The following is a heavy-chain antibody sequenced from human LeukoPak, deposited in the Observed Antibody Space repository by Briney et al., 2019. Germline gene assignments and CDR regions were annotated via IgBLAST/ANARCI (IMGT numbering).Heavy chain of an antibody. J-gene: IGHJ4*02. CDR3: ARDLLFHYYDSSGYYALGY. CDR1: GYTFTTYG. Sequence: ASVKVSCKASGYTFTTYGISWVRQAPGQGLEWMGWISPYNGNTNYAQNLQGRVTMTTDTSTSTAYMELRSLRSDDTVVYYCARDLLFHYYDSSGYYALGYWGQGTLVTVSS. CDR2: ISPYNGNT. V-gene: IGHV1-18*01. D-gene: IGHD3-22*01.